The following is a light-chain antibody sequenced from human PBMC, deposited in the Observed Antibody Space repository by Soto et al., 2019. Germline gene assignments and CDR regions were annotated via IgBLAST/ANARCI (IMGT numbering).Light chain of an antibody. CDR1: RGISSA. V-gene: IGKV1-12*01. J-gene: IGKJ4*01. CDR2: DAS. Sequence: DIQMTQSPSSVSATVGDRVTITCRASRGISSALGWYQQKPGEAPKLLIFDASTLQSGVPSRFSGSGSGTDFTLTISSLQPEDFATYYCQQATSFPLTFGGGTKVDIK. CDR3: QQATSFPLT.